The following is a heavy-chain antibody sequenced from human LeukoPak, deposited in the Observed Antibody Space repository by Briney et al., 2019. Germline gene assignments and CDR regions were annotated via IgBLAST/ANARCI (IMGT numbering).Heavy chain of an antibody. Sequence: KINHSGSTNYNPSLKSRVTISVDTSKNQFSLKLSSVTAADTAVYYCARGLTTVAYSVAFDIWGQGTMVTVSS. D-gene: IGHD4-11*01. CDR3: ARGLTTVAYSVAFDI. J-gene: IGHJ3*02. CDR2: INHSGST. V-gene: IGHV4-34*01.